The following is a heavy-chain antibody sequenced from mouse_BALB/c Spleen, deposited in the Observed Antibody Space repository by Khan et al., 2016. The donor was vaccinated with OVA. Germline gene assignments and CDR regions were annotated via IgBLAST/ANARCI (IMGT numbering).Heavy chain of an antibody. Sequence: EVELVESGGGLVKPGGSLKLSCAASGFTFSTFTMSWVRQTPEKRLEWVATISSDGDYTYYPDNVTGRFTISRDNAKNTPYLQMSSLRSEDTAMYDCARSPYGNVAYWGQGTLVTVSA. D-gene: IGHD2-1*01. J-gene: IGHJ3*01. CDR1: GFTFSTFT. CDR2: ISSDGDYT. CDR3: ARSPYGNVAY. V-gene: IGHV5-9*04.